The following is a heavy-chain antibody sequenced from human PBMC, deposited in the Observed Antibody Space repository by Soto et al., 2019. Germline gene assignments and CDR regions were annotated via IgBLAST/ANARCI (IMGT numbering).Heavy chain of an antibody. V-gene: IGHV3-11*05. Sequence: QVQLVESGGGLVKPGGSLRLSCAACGFTFSDYYMSWIRQAPGKGLEWVSYISTSSTYTNYADSVKGRFTISRDNAKNSLYLQMNSLGAEDTAVYYCARGGGYCSGGSCRRLDYWGQGTLVTVPS. CDR1: GFTFSDYY. J-gene: IGHJ4*02. CDR3: ARGGGYCSGGSCRRLDY. CDR2: ISTSSTYT. D-gene: IGHD2-15*01.